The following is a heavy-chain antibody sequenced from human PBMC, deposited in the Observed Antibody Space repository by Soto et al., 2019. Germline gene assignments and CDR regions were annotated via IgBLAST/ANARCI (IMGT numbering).Heavy chain of an antibody. V-gene: IGHV4-34*01. J-gene: IGHJ5*02. CDR2: INHSGST. CDR1: GGSFSGYY. D-gene: IGHD6-13*01. CDR3: GGGPPHIAAAGWVRWFDP. Sequence: SETLSLTCAVYGGSFSGYYWSWIRQPPGKGLEWIGEINHSGSTNYNPSLKSRVTISVDTSKNQFSLKLSSVTAADTAVYYCGGGPPHIAAAGWVRWFDPWGQGTLVTVSS.